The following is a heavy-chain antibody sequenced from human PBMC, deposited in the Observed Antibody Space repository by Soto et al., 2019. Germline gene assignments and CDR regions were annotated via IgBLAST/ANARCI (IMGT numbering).Heavy chain of an antibody. Sequence: PSETLSLTCTVSGGSISSGDYYWSWIRQPPGKGLEWIGYIYYSGSTYYNPSLKSRVTISVDTSKNQFSLKLSSVTAAGTAVYYCARGGCSSTSCPPRRGWFDPWGQGTLVTVSS. CDR2: IYYSGST. CDR1: GGSISSGDYY. J-gene: IGHJ5*02. D-gene: IGHD2-2*01. CDR3: ARGGCSSTSCPPRRGWFDP. V-gene: IGHV4-30-4*01.